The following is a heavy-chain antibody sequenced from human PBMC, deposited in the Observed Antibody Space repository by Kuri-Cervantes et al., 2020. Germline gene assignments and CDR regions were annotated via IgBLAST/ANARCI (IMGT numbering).Heavy chain of an antibody. CDR1: GFTFSNYG. Sequence: GESLKISCVASGFTFSNYGIHWVRQAPGKGLEWVAVISYDEANKFYGDSVKGRFTISRDTSKNTLYLQIDSLRAEDTAIYYCAKRMSYSSSWYYFDYWGQGTLVTVSS. D-gene: IGHD6-13*01. J-gene: IGHJ4*02. CDR3: AKRMSYSSSWYYFDY. V-gene: IGHV3-30*18. CDR2: ISYDEANK.